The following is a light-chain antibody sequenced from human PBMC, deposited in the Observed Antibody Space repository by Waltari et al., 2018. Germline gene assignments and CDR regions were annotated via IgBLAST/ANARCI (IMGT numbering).Light chain of an antibody. Sequence: SFELTQPPSVSVAPGQTARISCGARNTGTKRVHWYQQKPGQAPNLVVSHDRLRPSGIPERFSGSNSGNTATLTISRVDAGDEADYYCQLWDSVTDHVVFGGGTKLTVL. CDR1: NTGTKR. CDR3: QLWDSVTDHVV. V-gene: IGLV3-21*01. J-gene: IGLJ2*01. CDR2: HDR.